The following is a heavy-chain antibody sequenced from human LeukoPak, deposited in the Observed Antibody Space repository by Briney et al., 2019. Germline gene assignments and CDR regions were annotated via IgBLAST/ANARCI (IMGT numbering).Heavy chain of an antibody. V-gene: IGHV3-9*01. J-gene: IGHJ4*02. CDR1: GFTFDDYA. D-gene: IGHD3-9*01. CDR3: AKDLGDDILTGFDY. Sequence: PGGSLRLSCAASGFTFDDYAMHWVRQAPGKGLEWVSGISWNSGSIGYADSVKGRFTISRDNAKNSLHLQMNSLRAEDTALYYCAKDLGDDILTGFDYWGQGTLVTVSS. CDR2: ISWNSGSI.